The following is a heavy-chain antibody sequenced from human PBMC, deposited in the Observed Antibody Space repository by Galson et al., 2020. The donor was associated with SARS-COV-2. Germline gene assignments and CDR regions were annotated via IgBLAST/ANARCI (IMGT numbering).Heavy chain of an antibody. V-gene: IGHV3-23*01. CDR1: GFTFSRYA. D-gene: IGHD4-17*01. CDR3: AKDRGNDYGDQLDF. Sequence: GGSLRLSCAASGFTFSRYAMAWVRQAPGKGLEWVSGISGGGGSTYYADSAKGRFTISRDISQNTVYLQMSSLRAEATAVYYCAKDRGNDYGDQLDFWGQGTQVTVSS. CDR2: ISGGGGST. J-gene: IGHJ4*02.